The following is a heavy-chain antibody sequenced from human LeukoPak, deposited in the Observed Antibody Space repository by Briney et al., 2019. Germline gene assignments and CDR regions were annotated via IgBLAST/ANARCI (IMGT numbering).Heavy chain of an antibody. Sequence: SVKVSCKASGGTFSSYAISWVRQAPGQGLEWMGGIIPIFGTANYAQKFQGRVTITADESTSTAYMELSSLRSEDTAAYYCARTTRPFTMKGPFDYWGQGTLVTVSS. CDR2: IIPIFGTA. CDR3: ARTTRPFTMKGPFDY. CDR1: GGTFSSYA. V-gene: IGHV1-69*13. J-gene: IGHJ4*02. D-gene: IGHD3-22*01.